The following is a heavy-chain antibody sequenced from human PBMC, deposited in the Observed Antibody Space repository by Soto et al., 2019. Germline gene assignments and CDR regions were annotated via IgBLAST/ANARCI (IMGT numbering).Heavy chain of an antibody. CDR2: ISGSGGST. Sequence: GGSLRLSCVASGFTFSSYAMSWVRQAPGKGLEWVSAISGSGGSTYYADSVKGRFTISRDNSKNTLYLQMNSLRAEDTAVYYCAKLIAAAGENFDYWGQGTLVTVSS. V-gene: IGHV3-23*01. J-gene: IGHJ4*02. CDR1: GFTFSSYA. CDR3: AKLIAAAGENFDY. D-gene: IGHD6-13*01.